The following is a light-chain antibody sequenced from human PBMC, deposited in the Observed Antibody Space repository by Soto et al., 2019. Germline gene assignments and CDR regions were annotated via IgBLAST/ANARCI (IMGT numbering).Light chain of an antibody. CDR3: QQRSNGLWT. Sequence: EIVLTQSPATLSLSPGERATLSCRASQSFSGYLAWYQQKPGQAPRLLIYDASNRATGIPARVSGSGSGTDLTLTISGREPEDFADYYCQQRSNGLWTFGQGTKVEIK. CDR1: QSFSGY. V-gene: IGKV3-11*01. J-gene: IGKJ1*01. CDR2: DAS.